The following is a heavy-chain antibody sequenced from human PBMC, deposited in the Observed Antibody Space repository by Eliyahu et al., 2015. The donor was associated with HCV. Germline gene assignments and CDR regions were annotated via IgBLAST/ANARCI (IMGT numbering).Heavy chain of an antibody. J-gene: IGHJ3*02. CDR2: ISSSGSTI. V-gene: IGHV3-48*03. D-gene: IGHD6-13*01. CDR3: ARDSYGAAAGVDAFDI. Sequence: EVQLVESGGGLVQPGGSLRLSCAASGFTFSSYEMNWVRQAPGKGLEWVSYISSSGSTIYYADSVKGRFTISRDNAKNSLYLQMNSLRAEDTAVYYCARDSYGAAAGVDAFDIWGQGTMVTVSS. CDR1: GFTFSSYE.